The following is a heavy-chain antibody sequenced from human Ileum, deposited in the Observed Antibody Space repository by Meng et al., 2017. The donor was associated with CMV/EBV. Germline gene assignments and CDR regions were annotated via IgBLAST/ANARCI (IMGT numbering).Heavy chain of an antibody. Sequence: YNPSLKSRVTISVDTSKNQFSLKLSSVTAADTAVYYCARGPQVQYDYWGQGTLVTVSS. V-gene: IGHV4-30-2*04. J-gene: IGHJ4*02. CDR3: ARGPQVQYDY. D-gene: IGHD3-10*01.